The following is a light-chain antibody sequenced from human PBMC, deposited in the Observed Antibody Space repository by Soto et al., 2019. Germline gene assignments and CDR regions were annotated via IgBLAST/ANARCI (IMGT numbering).Light chain of an antibody. CDR2: EGH. Sequence: QSALAQPASVSGSPGQSITISCTGTSGFVGGFSLVSWYQQHPGKAPKDMISEGHRRPSGVPDRFSGSTSVNSASLTISGLQADDDADYYCCLYIGATTYVFGTGTKVTVL. CDR1: SGFVGGFSL. V-gene: IGLV2-23*01. CDR3: CLYIGATTYV. J-gene: IGLJ1*01.